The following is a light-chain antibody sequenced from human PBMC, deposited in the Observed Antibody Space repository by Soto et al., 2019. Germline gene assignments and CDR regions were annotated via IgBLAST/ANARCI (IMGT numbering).Light chain of an antibody. CDR2: WAS. Sequence: DIVMTQSPDSLAVSLGERATINCKSSQSVLYSPNNKNYLAWYQQKPGQPPKLLVYWASTRESGVPDRLSGSGSETDFTLTINSLQAEDVAVYYCQQYINAPQTFGQGNKVEIK. V-gene: IGKV4-1*01. CDR3: QQYINAPQT. CDR1: QSVLYSPNNKNY. J-gene: IGKJ1*01.